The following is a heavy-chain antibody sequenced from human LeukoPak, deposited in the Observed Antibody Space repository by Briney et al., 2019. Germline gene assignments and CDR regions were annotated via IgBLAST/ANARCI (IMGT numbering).Heavy chain of an antibody. CDR3: TTVLKTY. V-gene: IGHV3-15*01. Sequence: GGSLRLSCTVSGFTVSSNSMSWVRQAPGKGLEWVGRIKSKTDGGTADYAAPVKGRFTISRDDSKNTLYLQMNSLKTEDTAVYYCTTVLKTYWGQGTLVTVSS. CDR2: IKSKTDGGTA. J-gene: IGHJ4*02. CDR1: GFTVSSNS.